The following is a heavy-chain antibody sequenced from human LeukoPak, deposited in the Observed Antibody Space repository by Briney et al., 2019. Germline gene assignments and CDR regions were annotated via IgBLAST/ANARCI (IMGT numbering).Heavy chain of an antibody. V-gene: IGHV3-66*01. CDR3: ARETYYDILTGYGPFDY. CDR1: GFTVSSNY. D-gene: IGHD3-9*01. Sequence: GGSLRLSCAASGFTVSSNYMSWVRQAPGKGLEWVSVIYSGGSTYYADSVKGRFTISRDNSKNTLYLQMNSLRAEDTAVYYCARETYYDILTGYGPFDYWGQGTLVTVSS. CDR2: IYSGGST. J-gene: IGHJ4*02.